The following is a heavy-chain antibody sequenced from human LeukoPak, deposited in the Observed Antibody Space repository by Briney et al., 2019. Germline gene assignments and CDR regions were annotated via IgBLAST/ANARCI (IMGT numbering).Heavy chain of an antibody. CDR2: INHSGST. CDR3: ARNTLIQLWLKAVDYYYGMDV. CDR1: GGSFSGYY. Sequence: KPSETLSLTCAVYGGSFSGYYWSWIRQPPGKGLEWIGEINHSGSTNYNPSLKSRVTISVDTSKNQFSLKLSSVTAADTAVYYCARNTLIQLWLKAVDYYYGMDVWGQGTTVTVSS. V-gene: IGHV4-34*01. D-gene: IGHD5-18*01. J-gene: IGHJ6*02.